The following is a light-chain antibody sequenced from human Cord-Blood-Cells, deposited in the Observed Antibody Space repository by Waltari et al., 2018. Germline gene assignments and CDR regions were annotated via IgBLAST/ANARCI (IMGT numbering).Light chain of an antibody. CDR1: SSVGGGYNY. J-gene: IGLJ2*01. V-gene: IGLV2-14*01. Sequence: QSALTQPASVSGSPGQSMTISCTGTSSVGGGYNYVSWYQQHPGKAPKHMIYDVSNRPSGVSNRFSGSKSGNTASLTISGLQAEDEADYYCSSYTSSSTVVFGGGTKLTVL. CDR3: SSYTSSSTVV. CDR2: DVS.